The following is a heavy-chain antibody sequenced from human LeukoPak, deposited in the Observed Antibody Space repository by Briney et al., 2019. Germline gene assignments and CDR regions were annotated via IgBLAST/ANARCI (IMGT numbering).Heavy chain of an antibody. J-gene: IGHJ5*02. CDR3: ARISSGWHKNWFDP. V-gene: IGHV6-1*01. Sequence: SQTLSLTCAICRDSDSSNRAAWHWIRQSPSRGLEWLVRTYYRCKWYNDYAVSVKSRITINPDTSKNQFSLQLNSVTPEDTAVYYCARISSGWHKNWFDPWGQGTLVTVSS. CDR1: RDSDSSNRAA. D-gene: IGHD6-19*01. CDR2: TYYRCKWYN.